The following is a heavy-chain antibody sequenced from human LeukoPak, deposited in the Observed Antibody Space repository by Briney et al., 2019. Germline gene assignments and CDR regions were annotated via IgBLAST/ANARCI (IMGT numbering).Heavy chain of an antibody. CDR3: ARDLSGLSAFEI. Sequence: ASVKVSCKASGYTFTSYGISWVRQAPGQGLEWMGWISAYNGDTNYAQKLQGRVTMTTDTSTSTAYMELRSLRSDDTAVYYCARDLSGLSAFEIWGQGTMVTVSS. CDR1: GYTFTSYG. D-gene: IGHD5-12*01. V-gene: IGHV1-18*01. J-gene: IGHJ3*02. CDR2: ISAYNGDT.